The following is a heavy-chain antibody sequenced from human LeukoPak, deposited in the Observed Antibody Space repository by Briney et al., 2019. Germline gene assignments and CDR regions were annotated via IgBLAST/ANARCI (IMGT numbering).Heavy chain of an antibody. CDR2: IIPILDIA. V-gene: IGHV1-69*04. CDR1: GYTFTGYY. D-gene: IGHD1-26*01. CDR3: ARDLLGNLDY. J-gene: IGHJ4*02. Sequence: ASVKVSCKASGYTFTGYYMHWVRQAPRQGLEWMGRIIPILDIANYAQNFQGRVTITADKSTSTAYMELSSLRFEDTAVYYCARDLLGNLDYWGQGTLVTVSS.